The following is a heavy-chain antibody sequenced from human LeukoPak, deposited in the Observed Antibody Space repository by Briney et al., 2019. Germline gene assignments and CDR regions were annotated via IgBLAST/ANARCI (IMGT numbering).Heavy chain of an antibody. CDR3: ARDLHYYVAMDL. CDR2: IGSDNKP. Sequence: GGSLRVSCEDSGFTVSAYAMTSVRQAPGKGLEWVSSIGSDNKPHYSESVKGRFAISRDNSKNTLFLQLNSLRAEDTALYYCARDLHYYVAMDLWGQGTTVTVSS. D-gene: IGHD3-10*02. V-gene: IGHV3-23*01. J-gene: IGHJ6*02. CDR1: GFTVSAYA.